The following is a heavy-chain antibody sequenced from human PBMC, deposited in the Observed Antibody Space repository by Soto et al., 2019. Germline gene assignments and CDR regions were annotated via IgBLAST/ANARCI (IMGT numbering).Heavy chain of an antibody. J-gene: IGHJ4*02. CDR2: ISAYNGNT. Sequence: GASVKVSCKASGGTFSSYTISWVRQAPGQGLEWMGWISAYNGNTNYAQKLQGRVTMTTDTSTSTAYMELRSLRSDDTAVYYCARDQYSSDLTPLFDYWGQGTLVTVSS. CDR3: ARDQYSSDLTPLFDY. D-gene: IGHD6-19*01. CDR1: GGTFSSYT. V-gene: IGHV1-18*01.